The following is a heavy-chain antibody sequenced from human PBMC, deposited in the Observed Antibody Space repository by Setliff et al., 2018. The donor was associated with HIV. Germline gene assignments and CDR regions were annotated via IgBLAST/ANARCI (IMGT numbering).Heavy chain of an antibody. V-gene: IGHV4-34*09. CDR2: IDHSGST. CDR3: ARASRWGSIPFDY. CDR1: DGSFSGYY. J-gene: IGHJ4*02. Sequence: SETLSLTCAVYDGSFSGYYWSWIRQPPGKGLEWIGEIDHSGSTNYNPSLKSRITMSIDTSKNQFSLKLNSVTAADTAVYFCARASRWGSIPFDYWGQGTLVTVSS. D-gene: IGHD2-21*01.